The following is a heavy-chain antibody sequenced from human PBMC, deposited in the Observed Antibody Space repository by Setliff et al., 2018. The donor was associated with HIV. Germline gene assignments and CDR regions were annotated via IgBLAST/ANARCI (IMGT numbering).Heavy chain of an antibody. CDR3: AGVYGDYVEGAFVI. J-gene: IGHJ3*02. V-gene: IGHV4-31*03. CDR2: IYYSGNT. Sequence: SETLSLTCTVSRASISSGGYYWSWIRQRPGEGLEWIGYIYYSGNTFYNPSLKSRVTISVDTSKNQFSLKLSSVTAADTALYYCAGVYGDYVEGAFVIWAKGQWSPSPQ. CDR1: RASISSGGYY. D-gene: IGHD4-17*01.